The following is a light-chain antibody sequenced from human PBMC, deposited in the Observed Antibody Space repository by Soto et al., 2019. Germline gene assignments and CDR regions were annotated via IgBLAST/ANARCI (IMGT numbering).Light chain of an antibody. CDR3: QQYGSSLAIT. Sequence: EIVLTQSPGTLSLSPGERATLSCRASQSVSSSYLAWYQQKPGQAPRLLIYGASSRATGIPDRFSGSGSGTDFTLNISRLEPEDFAVSYCQQYGSSLAITFGQGTRLEIK. V-gene: IGKV3-20*01. CDR2: GAS. J-gene: IGKJ5*01. CDR1: QSVSSSY.